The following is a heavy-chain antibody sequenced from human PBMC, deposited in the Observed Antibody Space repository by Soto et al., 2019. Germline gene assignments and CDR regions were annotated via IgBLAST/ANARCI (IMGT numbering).Heavy chain of an antibody. CDR2: IKSKTDGGTT. Sequence: GGSLRLSCAASGFTFSNAWMSWVRQAPGKGLEWVGRIKSKTDGGTTDYAAPVKGRFTISRDDSKNTLYLQMNSLKTEDTAVYYCTTDRGNVRYSSSGGFDYWGQGTLVTVSS. V-gene: IGHV3-15*01. D-gene: IGHD6-6*01. CDR1: GFTFSNAW. J-gene: IGHJ4*02. CDR3: TTDRGNVRYSSSGGFDY.